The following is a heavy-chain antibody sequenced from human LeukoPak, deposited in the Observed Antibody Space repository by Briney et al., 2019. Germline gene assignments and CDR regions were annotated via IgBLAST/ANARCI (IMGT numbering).Heavy chain of an antibody. Sequence: GASVKVSCKASGYTFTSYYMHWVRQAPGQGLEWMGIINPSGGSTSYAQKFQGRVTMTRDTSTSTAYMELRSLRSDDTAVYYCARVGPDDLIETQWLVRGPWGQGTLVTVSS. CDR3: ARVGPDDLIETQWLVRGP. CDR2: INPSGGST. V-gene: IGHV1-46*01. D-gene: IGHD6-19*01. J-gene: IGHJ5*02. CDR1: GYTFTSYY.